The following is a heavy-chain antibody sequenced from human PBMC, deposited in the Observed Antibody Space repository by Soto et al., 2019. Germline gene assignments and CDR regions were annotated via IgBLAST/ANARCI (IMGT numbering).Heavy chain of an antibody. CDR2: ISGGGRPI. Sequence: EVQLVESGGGSVQPGGSLRLSCAASGFTFSTFSMNWVRQAPGRGLEWISYISGGGRPISYADSVKGRFTISRHNAKNSLDLQMDSVTDEDTAVYYCARDLGWASDRWGDGTLVTVSS. CDR1: GFTFSTFS. CDR3: ARDLGWASDR. V-gene: IGHV3-48*02. J-gene: IGHJ5*02. D-gene: IGHD6-19*01.